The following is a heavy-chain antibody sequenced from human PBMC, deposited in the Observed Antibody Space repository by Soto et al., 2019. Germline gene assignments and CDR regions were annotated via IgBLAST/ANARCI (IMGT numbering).Heavy chain of an antibody. J-gene: IGHJ6*02. D-gene: IGHD3-10*01. CDR2: INPSGGST. CDR1: GYTFTSYY. Sequence: ASVKVSCKASGYTFTSYYMHWVRQAPGQGLEWMGIINPSGGSTSYAQKFQGRVTMTRDTSTSTVYMELSSLRSEDTAVYYCARVAKRSGYYYGMDVWGQGTTVTVSS. V-gene: IGHV1-46*01. CDR3: ARVAKRSGYYYGMDV.